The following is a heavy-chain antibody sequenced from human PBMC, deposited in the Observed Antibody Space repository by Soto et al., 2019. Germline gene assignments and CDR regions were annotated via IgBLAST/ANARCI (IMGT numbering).Heavy chain of an antibody. D-gene: IGHD2-2*01. CDR2: IYYSGST. CDR3: ARHYFKNCNSTSCYVSSFDY. V-gene: IGHV4-39*01. Sequence: PSETLSLTCTVSGGSISSSSYYWGWIRQPPGKGLEWIGSIYYSGSTYYNPSLKSRVTISVDTSKNQFSLKLSSVTAADTAVYYCARHYFKNCNSTSCYVSSFDYWGQGTLVTVSS. J-gene: IGHJ4*02. CDR1: GGSISSSSYY.